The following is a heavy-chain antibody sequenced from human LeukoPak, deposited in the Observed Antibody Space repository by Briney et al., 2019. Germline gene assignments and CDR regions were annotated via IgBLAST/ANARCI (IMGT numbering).Heavy chain of an antibody. CDR2: ISGNGGST. D-gene: IGHD3-10*01. V-gene: IGHV3-23*01. Sequence: GGSLRLSCAASGFTFSSYAVSWVRQAPGKGLEWVSGISGNGGSTYYADSVKGRFTISRDKSTNTLYLQLNSLRAEDTAVYYCAKDAFGSGSHYDFWGQGTLVTVSS. J-gene: IGHJ4*02. CDR3: AKDAFGSGSHYDF. CDR1: GFTFSSYA.